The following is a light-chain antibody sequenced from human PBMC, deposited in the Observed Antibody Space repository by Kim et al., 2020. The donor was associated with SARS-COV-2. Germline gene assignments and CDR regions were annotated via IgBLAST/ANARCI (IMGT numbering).Light chain of an antibody. CDR1: QDISNY. CDR3: QKYDRVPWT. V-gene: IGKV1-27*01. J-gene: IGKJ1*01. CDR2: AAS. Sequence: ASVGDRVTITCRASQDISNYLAWYQQKPGKVPKLLIYAASSLQSGVPSRFGGSGSGTDFTLTITSLQPEDVATYYCQKYDRVPWTFGPGTKVDIK.